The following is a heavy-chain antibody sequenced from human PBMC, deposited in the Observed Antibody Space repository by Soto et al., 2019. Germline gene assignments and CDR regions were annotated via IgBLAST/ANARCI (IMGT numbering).Heavy chain of an antibody. CDR1: GFTVSSNY. CDR3: ARALGYDILTGYSSYYFDF. V-gene: IGHV3-66*01. CDR2: IYSGGST. D-gene: IGHD3-9*01. Sequence: EVQLVESGGGLVQPGGSLRLSCAASGFTVSSNYMSWVRQAPGKGLEWGSVIYSGGSTYYADSVKGRFTIYRDNSKNTLYLQMNSLRAEDTSVYYCARALGYDILTGYSSYYFDFWGQGTLVTVSS. J-gene: IGHJ4*02.